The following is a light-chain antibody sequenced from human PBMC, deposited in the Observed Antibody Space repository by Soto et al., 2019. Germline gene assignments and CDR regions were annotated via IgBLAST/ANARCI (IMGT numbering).Light chain of an antibody. CDR1: QSLSNY. Sequence: EIVLTQSPATLSLSPGERATLSCRASQSLSNYLAWYQHRPGQAPRLLIYDASNRATCIPARFSGSGSGTDFTLTISSLEPEDFAIYYCQHRSTWPLTFGGGTKVEIK. CDR2: DAS. J-gene: IGKJ4*01. CDR3: QHRSTWPLT. V-gene: IGKV3-11*01.